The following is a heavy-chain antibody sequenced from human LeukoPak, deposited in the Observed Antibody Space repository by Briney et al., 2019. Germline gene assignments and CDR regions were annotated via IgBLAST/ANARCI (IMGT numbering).Heavy chain of an antibody. CDR1: GYTFTSYA. V-gene: IGHV1-3*01. Sequence: ASVKVSCKASGYTFTSYAMHWVRQAPGQRLEWMGWINAGNGNTKYSQKFQGRVTITRDTSASTAYMELSSLRSEDTAVYYCARPQTGYSSSWYGVLGYWGQGTLVTVSS. D-gene: IGHD6-13*01. CDR3: ARPQTGYSSSWYGVLGY. CDR2: INAGNGNT. J-gene: IGHJ4*02.